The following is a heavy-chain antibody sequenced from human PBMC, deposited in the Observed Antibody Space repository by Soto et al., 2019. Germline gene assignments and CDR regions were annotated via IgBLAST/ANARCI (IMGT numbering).Heavy chain of an antibody. J-gene: IGHJ4*02. CDR2: ILYDGSNT. D-gene: IGHD7-27*01. Sequence: QVQLVESGGGVVQPGRSLRLSCAASGFTFSNYGMQWVRQAPGKGLEWVAVILYDGSNTYYGDSVKGRFTISRDNSRNTLYLQMNSLRAEDTAVYYCARDLGRLDYWGQGTLVTVSS. CDR1: GFTFSNYG. CDR3: ARDLGRLDY. V-gene: IGHV3-33*01.